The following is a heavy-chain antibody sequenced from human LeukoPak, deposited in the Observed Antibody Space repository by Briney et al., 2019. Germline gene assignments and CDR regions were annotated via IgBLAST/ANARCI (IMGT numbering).Heavy chain of an antibody. J-gene: IGHJ3*02. CDR3: VRAGLGAFDI. CDR2: INWNGGST. Sequence: GGSLRLSCAASGFTFDDYGMNWVRQAPAKGLEWVSGINWNGGSTGYADSVKGRFTISRDNAKNSLYLQMNSLRAEDTALYYCVRAGLGAFDIWGQGTMVTVSS. CDR1: GFTFDDYG. V-gene: IGHV3-20*04.